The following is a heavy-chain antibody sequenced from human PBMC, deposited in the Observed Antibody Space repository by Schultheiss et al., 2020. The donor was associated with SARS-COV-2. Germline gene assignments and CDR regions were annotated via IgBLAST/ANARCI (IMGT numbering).Heavy chain of an antibody. CDR3: ARVDIWNYYYYIDV. CDR2: ISRSSDYI. J-gene: IGHJ6*03. D-gene: IGHD3-3*01. Sequence: GGSLRLSCVVSGFTFSSYNMNWVRQAPGKGLEWVSSISRSSDYIYYAESVQGRFTISRDNAKNSLYLQMNSLRAEDTAVYYCARVDIWNYYYYIDVWGKGTTVTVSS. V-gene: IGHV3-21*01. CDR1: GFTFSSYN.